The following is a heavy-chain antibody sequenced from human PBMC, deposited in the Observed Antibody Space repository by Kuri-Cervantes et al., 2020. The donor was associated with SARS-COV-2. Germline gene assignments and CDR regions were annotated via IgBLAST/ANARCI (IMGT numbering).Heavy chain of an antibody. CDR2: INWNGGST. CDR3: ARESMAGFDY. Sequence: GESLKISCAASGFTFDDYGMSWVRQAPGKALEWVSGINWNGGSTGYADSVKGRFTISRDNAKNSLYLQMNSLRAEDTALYHCARESMAGFDYWGQGTLVTVSS. J-gene: IGHJ4*02. CDR1: GFTFDDYG. V-gene: IGHV3-20*01. D-gene: IGHD5-24*01.